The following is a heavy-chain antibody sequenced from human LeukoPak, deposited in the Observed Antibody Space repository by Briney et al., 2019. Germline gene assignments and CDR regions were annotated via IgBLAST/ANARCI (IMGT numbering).Heavy chain of an antibody. V-gene: IGHV3-23*01. J-gene: IGHJ4*02. CDR1: GFTFSSYA. D-gene: IGHD3-22*01. CDR3: AEDRVYYYGSSGYYRPLGGFDY. Sequence: GGSLRLSCAASGFTFSSYAMSWVRQAPGKGLEWVSAISGSGGSTYYADSVKGRFTISRDNSRNTLYLQMNSLRAEDTAVYYCAEDRVYYYGSSGYYRPLGGFDYWGQGTLVTVSS. CDR2: ISGSGGST.